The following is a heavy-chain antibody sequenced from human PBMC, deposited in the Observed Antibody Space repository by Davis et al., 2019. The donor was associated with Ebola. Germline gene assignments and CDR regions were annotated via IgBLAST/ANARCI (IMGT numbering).Heavy chain of an antibody. CDR2: MSGSGLTT. CDR1: GFTFSSYA. V-gene: IGHV3-23*01. Sequence: GESLKISCAASGFTFSSYAMNWVRQAPGKGLEWVSTMSGSGLTTYYAESVKGRFTISRDNSKNTVFLQMSSLIAEDTALYYCAKDTAMVKSGKRFDYWGQGTLVTVSS. D-gene: IGHD5-18*01. J-gene: IGHJ4*02. CDR3: AKDTAMVKSGKRFDY.